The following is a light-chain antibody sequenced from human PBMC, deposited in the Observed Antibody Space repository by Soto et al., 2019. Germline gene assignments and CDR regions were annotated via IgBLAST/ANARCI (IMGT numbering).Light chain of an antibody. Sequence: MTQSPSTLSGSVGDRVTITCRASQTISSWLAWYQQKPGQAPRLLIYHASNRATGIPARFSGSGSGTDFTLTISSLQSEDFAVYYCQQYNNWPPAWTFGQGTKVDI. CDR1: QTISSW. J-gene: IGKJ1*01. CDR3: QQYNNWPPAWT. CDR2: HAS. V-gene: IGKV3D-15*01.